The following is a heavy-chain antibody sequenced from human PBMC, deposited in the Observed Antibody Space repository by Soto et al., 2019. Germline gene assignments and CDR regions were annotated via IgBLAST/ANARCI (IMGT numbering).Heavy chain of an antibody. CDR2: IYYSGNT. CDR1: GGSISSSSYY. V-gene: IGHV4-39*02. D-gene: IGHD2-8*02. J-gene: IGHJ4*02. CDR3: ARDKITGLFDY. Sequence: SETLSLTCTVSGGSISSSSYYWGWIRQPPGKGLEWIGSIYYSGNTYYNPSLKSRVTISVDTSKNQFSLKLTSVTAADTAVYYCARDKITGLFDYWGQGTLVTVSS.